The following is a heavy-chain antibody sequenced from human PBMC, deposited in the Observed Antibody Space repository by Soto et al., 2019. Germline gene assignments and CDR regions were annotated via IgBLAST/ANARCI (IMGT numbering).Heavy chain of an antibody. Sequence: GGSLRLSCAASGITFSSYWMHWVRQAPGKRLVWVSRINSDGSSTSYADSVKGRFTISRDNAKNTLNLQMNSLRAEDTAVYYCARETRAYSNYFDYWGQGTLVTVSS. V-gene: IGHV3-74*01. CDR1: GITFSSYW. J-gene: IGHJ4*02. D-gene: IGHD4-4*01. CDR2: INSDGSST. CDR3: ARETRAYSNYFDY.